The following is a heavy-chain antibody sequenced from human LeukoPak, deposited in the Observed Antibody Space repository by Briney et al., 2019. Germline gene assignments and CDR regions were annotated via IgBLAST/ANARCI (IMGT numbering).Heavy chain of an antibody. Sequence: GGSLRLSCAASGFTFSSYGMHWVRQAPGKGLEWVAVISYDGSNKYYADSVKGRFTISRDNSKNTLYLQMNSLRAEDTAMYYCANGDPALLGYYYGMDVWGQGTTVTVSS. D-gene: IGHD4-17*01. J-gene: IGHJ6*02. CDR1: GFTFSSYG. CDR3: ANGDPALLGYYYGMDV. V-gene: IGHV3-30*18. CDR2: ISYDGSNK.